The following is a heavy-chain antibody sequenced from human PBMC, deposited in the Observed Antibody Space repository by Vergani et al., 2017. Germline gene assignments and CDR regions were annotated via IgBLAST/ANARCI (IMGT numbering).Heavy chain of an antibody. Sequence: QITLKESGPTLVKPTQSLTLTCTFSGFSLNTRGVSVAWIRQPPGKALDWLALVYWNDDQHYSPSLNNRVTITKDTYKNQMVLTMNNMDYVDTGTYYCIYRKTDGETTGWFNPVYYYYFMDVWGKGTTVTVSS. D-gene: IGHD3-9*01. J-gene: IGHJ6*03. CDR1: GFSLNTRGVS. CDR3: IYRKTDGETTGWFNPVYYYYFMDV. V-gene: IGHV2-5*04. CDR2: VYWNDDQ.